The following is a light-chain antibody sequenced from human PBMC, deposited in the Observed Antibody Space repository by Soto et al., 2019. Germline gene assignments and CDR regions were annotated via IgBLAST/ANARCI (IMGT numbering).Light chain of an antibody. CDR3: QQYGSSGGIT. J-gene: IGKJ5*01. CDR2: AAS. Sequence: DIVWTQSPGTLSFSPGERATLSCRASQTVINKQLAWYQKTPGQAPRLLIYAASSRATGIPDRFSGSGSGTDLTLTITRLETEDSAMYYCQQYGSSGGITFGHGTRLEIK. V-gene: IGKV3-20*01. CDR1: QTVINKQ.